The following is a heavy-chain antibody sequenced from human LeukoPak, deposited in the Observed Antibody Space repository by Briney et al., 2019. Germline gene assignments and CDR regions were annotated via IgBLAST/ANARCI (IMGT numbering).Heavy chain of an antibody. Sequence: GSLRLSCAASGFTFSSYAMSWVRQAPGKGLEWVSSISSSSSYMFYADSVKGRFTISRDNAKKSLYLQMNSLRAEDTAVYYCAKSPRGATTFDYWGQGTLVTVSS. CDR2: ISSSSSYM. D-gene: IGHD1-14*01. V-gene: IGHV3-21*01. CDR3: AKSPRGATTFDY. J-gene: IGHJ4*02. CDR1: GFTFSSYA.